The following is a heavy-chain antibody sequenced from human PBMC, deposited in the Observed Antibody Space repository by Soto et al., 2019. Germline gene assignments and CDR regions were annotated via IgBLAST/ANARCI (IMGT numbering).Heavy chain of an antibody. CDR2: IYPGDSDT. CDR3: AREDCGGNSGVHAFDI. Sequence: GESLKISCKGSGYSFTSYWLGWVRQMPGKGLEWMGIIYPGDSDTRYSPSFQGQVTISADKSISTAYLQWSCLKASDTAMYYCAREDCGGNSGVHAFDIWGQGTMVTVSS. D-gene: IGHD2-21*02. CDR1: GYSFTSYW. V-gene: IGHV5-51*01. J-gene: IGHJ3*02.